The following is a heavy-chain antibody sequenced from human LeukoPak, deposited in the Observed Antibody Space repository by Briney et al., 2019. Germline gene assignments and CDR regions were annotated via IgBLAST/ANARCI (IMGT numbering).Heavy chain of an antibody. Sequence: PGGSLRLSCSASGFTFSSYAMHWVRQALGKGLEYVSAISSNGGSTYYADSVKGRFTISRDKSKNTLYLQMSSLRAEDTAVYYCAKRGGNFYFDYWGQGTLVTVSS. D-gene: IGHD4-23*01. CDR1: GFTFSSYA. V-gene: IGHV3-64D*09. CDR2: ISSNGGST. CDR3: AKRGGNFYFDY. J-gene: IGHJ4*02.